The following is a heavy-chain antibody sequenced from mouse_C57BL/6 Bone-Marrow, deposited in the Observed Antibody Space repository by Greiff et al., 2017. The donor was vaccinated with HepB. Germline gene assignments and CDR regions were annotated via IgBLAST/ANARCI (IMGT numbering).Heavy chain of an antibody. V-gene: IGHV1-9*01. D-gene: IGHD1-1*01. CDR1: GYTFSSYW. CDR2: ILPGSGST. CDR3: ARGYYGNWFAY. Sequence: VQLQQSGAEVMKPGASVKISCKATGYTFSSYWIEWIKQRPGHGLEWIGEILPGSGSTNYNEKFKGKATFTTETSSNTAYMELSRLTSEDSAFYYCARGYYGNWFAYWGQGTLVTFSA. J-gene: IGHJ3*01.